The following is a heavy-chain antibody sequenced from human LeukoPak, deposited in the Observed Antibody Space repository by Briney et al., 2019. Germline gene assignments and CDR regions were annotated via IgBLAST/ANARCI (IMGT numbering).Heavy chain of an antibody. Sequence: SETLSLTCTVSDDSITIYYWSWIRQPPGKGLEWIGEINHSGSTNYNPSLKSRVTISVDTSKNQFSLELSSVTAADTAVYYCARGGNIVATSHFDYWGQGTLVTVSS. CDR2: INHSGST. CDR1: DDSITIYY. V-gene: IGHV4-34*01. D-gene: IGHD5-12*01. J-gene: IGHJ4*02. CDR3: ARGGNIVATSHFDY.